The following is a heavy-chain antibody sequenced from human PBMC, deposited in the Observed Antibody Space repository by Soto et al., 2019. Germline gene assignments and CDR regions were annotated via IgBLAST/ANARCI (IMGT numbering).Heavy chain of an antibody. CDR1: GFTFSTYW. J-gene: IGHJ6*02. CDR3: VRDWSTFWGMDV. Sequence: PGGSLRLSCAASGFTFSTYWMNWVRQAPGKGLEWVDNIKQDGSEKYYVDSVKGRFAISRDNAKDSLFLQMNNLRAEDTAVYYCVRDWSTFWGMDVWGQGTTVTVSS. CDR2: IKQDGSEK. V-gene: IGHV3-7*01.